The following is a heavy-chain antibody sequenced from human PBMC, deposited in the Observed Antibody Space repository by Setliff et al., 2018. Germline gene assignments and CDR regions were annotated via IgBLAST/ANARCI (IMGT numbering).Heavy chain of an antibody. CDR1: GASVSSHY. D-gene: IGHD3-10*01. CDR3: ARDRYYGSGSYYNYFDK. Sequence: SETLSLTCNVSGASVSSHYWDWIRQPPGKGLGWIGQIYTSGSTNYNPSLKSRVTISVDMSKNQFSLKLTSVTAADTAVYYCARDRYYGSGSYYNYFDKWGQGSLVTVSS. V-gene: IGHV4-4*08. J-gene: IGHJ4*02. CDR2: IYTSGST.